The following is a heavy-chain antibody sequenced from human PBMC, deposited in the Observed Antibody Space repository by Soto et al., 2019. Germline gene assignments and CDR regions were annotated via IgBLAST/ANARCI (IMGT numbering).Heavy chain of an antibody. Sequence: SETLSLTCTVSGGSISSSSYYWGWIRQPPGKGLEWIGSIYYSGSTYYNPSLKNRVTISVDTSKNQFSLKLSSVTAADTAVYYFASLLNTAMVYYYYYGMDVWGQGTTVTVSS. J-gene: IGHJ6*02. D-gene: IGHD5-18*01. CDR3: ASLLNTAMVYYYYYGMDV. CDR2: IYYSGST. V-gene: IGHV4-39*01. CDR1: GGSISSSSYY.